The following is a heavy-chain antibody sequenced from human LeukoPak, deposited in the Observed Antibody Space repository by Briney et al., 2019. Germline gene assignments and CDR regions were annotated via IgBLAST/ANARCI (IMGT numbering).Heavy chain of an antibody. D-gene: IGHD3-9*01. V-gene: IGHV1-2*02. CDR2: INPNSGVT. CDR1: GYTFTVYY. Sequence: ASVKVSCKASGYTFTVYYMHWVRQAPGQGLEWMVWINPNSGVTNYAQKFQGRVTMTRDTSISTAYMELSRLRSDDTAVYYWARPQYDILTGHKANDAFDIWGQGTMVTVSS. J-gene: IGHJ3*02. CDR3: ARPQYDILTGHKANDAFDI.